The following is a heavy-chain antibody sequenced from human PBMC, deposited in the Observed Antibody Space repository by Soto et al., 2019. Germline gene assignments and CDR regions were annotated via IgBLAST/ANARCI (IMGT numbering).Heavy chain of an antibody. Sequence: GGSLRLSCAASGFTFSSYAMHWVRQAPGKGLEWVAVISYDGSNKYYADSVKGRFTISRDNSKNTLYLQMNSLRAEDTAVYYCARAGQQLVRFHFDYWGQGTLVTVSS. CDR1: GFTFSSYA. J-gene: IGHJ4*02. CDR2: ISYDGSNK. V-gene: IGHV3-30*04. CDR3: ARAGQQLVRFHFDY. D-gene: IGHD6-13*01.